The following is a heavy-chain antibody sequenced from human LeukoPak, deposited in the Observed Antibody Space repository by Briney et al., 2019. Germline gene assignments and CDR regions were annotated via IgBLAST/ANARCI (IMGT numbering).Heavy chain of an antibody. D-gene: IGHD2-15*01. CDR2: ITISSSII. V-gene: IGHV3-21*01. Sequence: GGSLRLSCAASGSSFSDYSMNWVRQAPGKGLEWVSSITISSSIIYYADSVKGRFTISRDNAKNSLYLQMNSLRAEDTAVYYCARVGCRGGSCSSRGDYYYGMDVWGQGTTVTVSS. J-gene: IGHJ6*02. CDR3: ARVGCRGGSCSSRGDYYYGMDV. CDR1: GSSFSDYS.